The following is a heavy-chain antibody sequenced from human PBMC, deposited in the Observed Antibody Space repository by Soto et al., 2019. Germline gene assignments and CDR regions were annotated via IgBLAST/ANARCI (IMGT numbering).Heavy chain of an antibody. CDR3: ARDRFLYGDYPIFDI. V-gene: IGHV1-69*01. J-gene: IGHJ4*02. D-gene: IGHD4-17*01. Sequence: QVHLVQSGGEVKKPGSSVKVSCTAFGGTFNTYGISWVRQAPRQGLEWMGRIIPVFGRPNYAQRFQGRVTITADEYTSTVYMELSSLTSGDTALYYCARDRFLYGDYPIFDIWGQGALVTVSS. CDR2: IIPVFGRP. CDR1: GGTFNTYG.